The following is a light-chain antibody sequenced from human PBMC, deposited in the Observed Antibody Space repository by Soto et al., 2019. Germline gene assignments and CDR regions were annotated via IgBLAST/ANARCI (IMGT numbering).Light chain of an antibody. J-gene: IGKJ1*01. CDR2: DAS. CDR1: QSVSSN. V-gene: IGKV3-11*01. CDR3: QQRSNWPT. Sequence: EIVMTQSPATLSVSPGERATLSCRASQSVSSNLAWYQQKPGQAPRLLIYDASNRAAGTPARFSGSGSGTDFTLTISSLEPEDFAVYYCQQRSNWPTFGQGTKVDIK.